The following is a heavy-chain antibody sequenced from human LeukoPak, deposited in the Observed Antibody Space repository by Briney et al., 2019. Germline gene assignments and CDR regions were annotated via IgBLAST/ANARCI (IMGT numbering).Heavy chain of an antibody. J-gene: IGHJ4*02. D-gene: IGHD6-19*01. Sequence: GGSVSLFCAPSGFTFTIQAMHGVRQAPGKGLECLALIWYDRSSKTYADSVTGRFTISRDFSKNMLYLQMDSLRVEDTAVYYCAKALGSGWSPSEPDYWGQGILVTVSS. CDR1: GFTFTIQA. CDR2: IWYDRSSK. V-gene: IGHV3-30*02. CDR3: AKALGSGWSPSEPDY.